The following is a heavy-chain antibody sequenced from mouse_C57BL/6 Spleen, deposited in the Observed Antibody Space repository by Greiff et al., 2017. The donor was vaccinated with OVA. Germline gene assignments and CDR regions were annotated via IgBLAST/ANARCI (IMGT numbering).Heavy chain of an antibody. CDR2: ISSGSSTI. CDR3: ARDDYDVYYAMDY. CDR1: GFTFSDYG. V-gene: IGHV5-17*01. D-gene: IGHD2-4*01. J-gene: IGHJ4*01. Sequence: VQLQQSGGGLVKPGGSLKLSCAASGFTFSDYGMHWVRQAPEKGLEWVAYISSGSSTIYYADTVKGRFTISRDNAKNTLFLQMTSLRSEDTAMYYCARDDYDVYYAMDYWGQGTSVTVSS.